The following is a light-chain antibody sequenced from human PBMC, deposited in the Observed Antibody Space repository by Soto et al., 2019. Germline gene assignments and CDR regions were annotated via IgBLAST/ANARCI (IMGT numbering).Light chain of an antibody. Sequence: QSALTQPASVSGSPGQSITISCTGTTNDIGSYNSVSWYQHHPGKDPKLLIYEVSNRPSGVSNRFSGSKSGNTASLTISGLQAEDEAAYYCSSFTSLSTVIFGGGTKLTVL. CDR2: EVS. CDR3: SSFTSLSTVI. V-gene: IGLV2-14*01. J-gene: IGLJ2*01. CDR1: TNDIGSYNS.